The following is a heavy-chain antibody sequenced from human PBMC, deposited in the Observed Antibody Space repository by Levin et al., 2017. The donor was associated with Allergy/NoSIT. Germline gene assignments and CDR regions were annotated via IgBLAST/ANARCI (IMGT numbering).Heavy chain of an antibody. Sequence: SETLSLTCSVSGGSISFYYWSWIRQPPGKGLEWIGYIFHSGSNNYNPSLKSRVPISVDTSKNQFSLKLSSVTAADTVVYYCARPYGSGNGYFERWGRGTLVTVAS. D-gene: IGHD3-10*01. J-gene: IGHJ2*01. CDR3: ARPYGSGNGYFER. CDR1: GGSISFYY. CDR2: IFHSGSN. V-gene: IGHV4-59*12.